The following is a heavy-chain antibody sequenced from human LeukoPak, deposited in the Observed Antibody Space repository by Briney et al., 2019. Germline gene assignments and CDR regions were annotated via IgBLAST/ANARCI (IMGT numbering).Heavy chain of an antibody. Sequence: SETLSLTCSVSGYSISSGYYWGWIRQPPGKGLEWIGSIYHSGTTYYNPSLKSRVTISVDTSKNQFSLKLSSVTAADTAVYYCARDHRPYYDILTGYSKGGWFDPWGQGTLVTVSS. CDR1: GYSISSGYY. V-gene: IGHV4-38-2*02. CDR2: IYHSGTT. CDR3: ARDHRPYYDILTGYSKGGWFDP. J-gene: IGHJ5*02. D-gene: IGHD3-9*01.